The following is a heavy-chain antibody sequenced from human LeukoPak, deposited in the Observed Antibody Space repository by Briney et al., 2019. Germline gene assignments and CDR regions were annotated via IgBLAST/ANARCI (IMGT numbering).Heavy chain of an antibody. Sequence: SETLSLSCTVSGGSISSYYWNWIRQSPTKGLEWIGYISYSGSTNYNPSLKSRVTISLDTSKNQFSLKVRSVTAADTAVYHCARGFDSKSTYFDYWGQGTLVTVSS. CDR2: ISYSGST. J-gene: IGHJ4*02. CDR1: GGSISSYY. V-gene: IGHV4-59*01. CDR3: ARGFDSKSTYFDY. D-gene: IGHD5-12*01.